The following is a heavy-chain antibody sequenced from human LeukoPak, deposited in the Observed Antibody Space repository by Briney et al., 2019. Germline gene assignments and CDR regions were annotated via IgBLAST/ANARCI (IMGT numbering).Heavy chain of an antibody. V-gene: IGHV3-30*04. CDR3: AKDRQWLSSGYYFDY. J-gene: IGHJ4*02. CDR2: ISYDGSNK. CDR1: GFSFSNYA. Sequence: GGSLRLSCAASGFSFSNYAMHWVRQAPGKGLEWVAVISYDGSNKYYADSVKGRFTISRDNSKNTLYLQMNSLRAEDTAVYYCAKDRQWLSSGYYFDYWGQGTLVTVSS. D-gene: IGHD3-22*01.